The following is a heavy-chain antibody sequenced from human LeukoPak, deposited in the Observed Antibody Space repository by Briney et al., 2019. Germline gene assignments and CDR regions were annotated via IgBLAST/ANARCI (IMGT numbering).Heavy chain of an antibody. V-gene: IGHV3-33*01. Sequence: PGGSLRPSCAASGFIFRRNGMHWVRQVPGKGLEWVALIWYDGSKTYYADSVKGRFTISRDNSRNTLFLQMNSLRAEDTAVYYCARAVGYDASTETAMDGLDYWGQGTLVTVSS. D-gene: IGHD5-18*01. CDR2: IWYDGSKT. J-gene: IGHJ4*02. CDR1: GFIFRRNG. CDR3: ARAVGYDASTETAMDGLDY.